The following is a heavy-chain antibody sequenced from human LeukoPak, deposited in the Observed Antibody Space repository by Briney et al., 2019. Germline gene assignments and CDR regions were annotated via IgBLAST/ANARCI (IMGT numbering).Heavy chain of an antibody. CDR1: GFTFSSYA. CDR2: VKSKRDGGTS. J-gene: IGHJ4*02. V-gene: IGHV3-15*01. D-gene: IGHD6-13*01. Sequence: GGSLRLSCAASGFTFSSYAMSWVRQGPGKGLEWVGHVKSKRDGGTSDFAAPVKGRFSISRDDSTNTVYLQMNSLKTEDTAVYYCTTPGIAAAGVDYWGQGTLVTVSS. CDR3: TTPGIAAAGVDY.